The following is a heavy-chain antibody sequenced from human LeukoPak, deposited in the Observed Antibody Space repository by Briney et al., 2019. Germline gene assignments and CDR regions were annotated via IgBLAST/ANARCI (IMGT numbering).Heavy chain of an antibody. CDR2: INHSGST. CDR1: GGSISSSTW. D-gene: IGHD6-19*01. Sequence: SETLSLTCAVSGGSISSSTWWSWVRQPPGKGRKWIGEINHSGSTDYNPSLKSRVTISVDKSNNQFSLKLNSVTAADTAVYYCARKQWLAVADWGQGTLVTVSS. V-gene: IGHV4-4*02. J-gene: IGHJ4*02. CDR3: ARKQWLAVAD.